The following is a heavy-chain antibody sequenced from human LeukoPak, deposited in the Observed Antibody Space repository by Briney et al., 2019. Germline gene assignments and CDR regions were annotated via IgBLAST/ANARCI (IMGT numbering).Heavy chain of an antibody. J-gene: IGHJ4*02. V-gene: IGHV3-23*01. CDR1: GFTFSSYA. CDR2: ISGSGGST. CDR3: AKHETHDYVWGSYGYFDY. Sequence: GGSLRLSCAASGFTFSSYAMSWVRQAPGKGLEWVSAISGSGGSTYYADSVKGRFTISRDNSKNTLYLQMNSLRAEDTAVYYCAKHETHDYVWGSYGYFDYWGQGTLVTVSS. D-gene: IGHD3-16*01.